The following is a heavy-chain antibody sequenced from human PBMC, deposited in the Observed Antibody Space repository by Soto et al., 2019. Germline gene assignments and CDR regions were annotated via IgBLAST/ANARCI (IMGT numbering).Heavy chain of an antibody. Sequence: QVQLQESGPGLVKPSQTLSLTCTVSGGSISTGGYYWSWIRQHPGKGLEWMGYIYYSGSTYYNPSLKSRLTISLDTSKNQFSLKLNSVTAADTAVYYCAKDGSGYASFDYWGQGTLVTVSS. J-gene: IGHJ4*02. CDR3: AKDGSGYASFDY. V-gene: IGHV4-31*03. D-gene: IGHD5-12*01. CDR2: IYYSGST. CDR1: GGSISTGGYY.